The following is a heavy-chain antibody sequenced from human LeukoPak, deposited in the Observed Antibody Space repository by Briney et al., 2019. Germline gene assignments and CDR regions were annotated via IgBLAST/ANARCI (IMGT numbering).Heavy chain of an antibody. D-gene: IGHD3-16*01. J-gene: IGHJ4*02. CDR2: ISATGGST. Sequence: GGSLRLSCAASGFTFSSYAMGWVRQAPGKGLEWVSGISATGGSTYYADSVKGRFTISRDNSKNTLYLQMNSLRAEDTAVYYCAKGQGGYYFDFWGQGALVTVSS. CDR3: AKGQGGYYFDF. V-gene: IGHV3-23*01. CDR1: GFTFSSYA.